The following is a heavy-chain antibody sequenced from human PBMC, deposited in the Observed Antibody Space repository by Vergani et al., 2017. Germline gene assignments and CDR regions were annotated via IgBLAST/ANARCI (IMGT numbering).Heavy chain of an antibody. V-gene: IGHV4-61*02. CDR1: GASMSSVGYY. CDR3: ARHDSGHYDSSYYGLDV. D-gene: IGHD3-16*01. Sequence: QVQLQESGPGLVKPSQTLSLTCTVSGASMSSVGYYWTWIRQSAGKRLEWIGDILGSGSTYYNPSLKSRVSISVDTSKNQFSLKLVSVTAADSAVYYCARHDSGHYDSSYYGLDVWGQGTTVTVSS. CDR2: ILGSGST. J-gene: IGHJ6*02.